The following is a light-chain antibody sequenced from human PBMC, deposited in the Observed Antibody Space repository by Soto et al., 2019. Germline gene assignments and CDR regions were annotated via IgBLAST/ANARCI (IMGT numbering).Light chain of an antibody. J-gene: IGKJ5*01. CDR3: QQRYAWLPST. CDR2: DAS. CDR1: RSVRSY. Sequence: EIVLTQSPATLSLSPGERATLSCRASRSVRSYLAWYQQRPGQAPRLLIYDASNRAAGIPARFIGSGSETDFTLTISNLEPEDFAVYYWQQRYAWLPSTFGQGTRLEIK. V-gene: IGKV3-11*01.